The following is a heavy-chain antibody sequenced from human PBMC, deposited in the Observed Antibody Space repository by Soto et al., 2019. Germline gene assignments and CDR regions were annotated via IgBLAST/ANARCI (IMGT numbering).Heavy chain of an antibody. Sequence: PSETLSLTCSFSGDSVTSHYLTWIRQSPEKGLEWIGYMHYTGFSHYNPSLKSRLTISVDTSKNQFSLKLSSVTAADTAVYYCARRGLWLGEFDYWGQGTLVTVSS. V-gene: IGHV4-59*08. J-gene: IGHJ4*02. CDR3: ARRGLWLGEFDY. CDR2: MHYTGFS. D-gene: IGHD5-18*01. CDR1: GDSVTSHY.